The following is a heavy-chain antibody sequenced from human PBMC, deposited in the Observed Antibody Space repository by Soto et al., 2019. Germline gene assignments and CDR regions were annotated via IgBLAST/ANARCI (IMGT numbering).Heavy chain of an antibody. V-gene: IGHV1-8*01. J-gene: IGHJ1*01. CDR1: GYTFITYD. CDR2: MNPDTGGT. D-gene: IGHD2-21*01. Sequence: QVQLVQSGAEVKKPGASVKVSCKASGYTFITYDINWVRQAPGQGLEWMGWMNPDTGGTGYAQRVQARIIMPRHTSVSTAYLELSSLTFEDTAVYFCTRAQELLPKYWVQGKQVTVSS. CDR3: TRAQELLPKY.